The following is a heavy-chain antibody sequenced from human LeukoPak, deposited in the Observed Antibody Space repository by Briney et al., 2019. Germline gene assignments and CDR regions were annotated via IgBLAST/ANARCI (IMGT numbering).Heavy chain of an antibody. J-gene: IGHJ4*02. CDR2: IKQGGSEK. CDR1: GFTFSGYW. Sequence: GGSLRLSCAASGFTFSGYWMSWVRQAPGKGLEWVANIKQGGSEKYYVDSVKGRFTISRDNAKNSLYLQMNSLRAEDTAVYYCASSIAVAGSFDYWGQGTLVTVSS. CDR3: ASSIAVAGSFDY. D-gene: IGHD6-19*01. V-gene: IGHV3-7*01.